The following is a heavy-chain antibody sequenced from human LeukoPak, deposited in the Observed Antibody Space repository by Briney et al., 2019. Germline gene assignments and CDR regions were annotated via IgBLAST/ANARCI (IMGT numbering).Heavy chain of an antibody. V-gene: IGHV3-23*01. Sequence: PGGSLRLSCAASGFTFSSHAMSWVRQAPGKGLEWVSGMSGSGGSTYYADSVKGRFTISRDNSKNTVYLQMNSLRAEDTAVYYCAKETGEYSGYGHFDYWGQGTLVTVSS. CDR3: AKETGEYSGYGHFDY. CDR1: GFTFSSHA. CDR2: MSGSGGST. D-gene: IGHD5-12*01. J-gene: IGHJ4*02.